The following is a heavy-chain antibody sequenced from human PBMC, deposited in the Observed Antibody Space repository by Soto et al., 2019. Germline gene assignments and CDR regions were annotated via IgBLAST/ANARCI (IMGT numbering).Heavy chain of an antibody. Sequence: SLRLSCAASGFTFSSYGMHWVRQAPGKGLEWVAVIWYDGSNKYYADSVKGRFTISRDNSKNTLYLQMNSLRAEDTAVYYCARDRQSYGDYGMDVWGQGTTVTVSS. CDR2: IWYDGSNK. CDR1: GFTFSSYG. D-gene: IGHD4-17*01. J-gene: IGHJ6*02. CDR3: ARDRQSYGDYGMDV. V-gene: IGHV3-33*01.